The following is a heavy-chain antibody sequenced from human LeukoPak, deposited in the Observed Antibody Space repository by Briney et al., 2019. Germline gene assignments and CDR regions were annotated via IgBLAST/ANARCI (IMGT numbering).Heavy chain of an antibody. D-gene: IGHD5-18*01. J-gene: IGHJ6*03. V-gene: IGHV1-8*01. CDR3: ARDNGGTAMAYDYYYYMDV. Sequence: ASVKVSCKASGYTFTSYDINWVRQATGQGLEWMGWMNPNSGNTGYAQKFQGRVTMTRNTSISTAYMELSSLRSEDTAVYYCARDNGGTAMAYDYYYYMDVWGKGTTVIISS. CDR2: MNPNSGNT. CDR1: GYTFTSYD.